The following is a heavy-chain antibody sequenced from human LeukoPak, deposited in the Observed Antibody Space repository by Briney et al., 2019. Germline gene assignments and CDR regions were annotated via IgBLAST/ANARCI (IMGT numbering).Heavy chain of an antibody. D-gene: IGHD3-22*01. CDR1: GFTFSRYW. Sequence: GGSLRLSCAISGFTFSRYWMTWVRQAPGKGRECVAIIKPDGSESYYGDSVKGRFTISRDNAKDSLYLQMKSLRAEDTAVYYWARERTMIVPGAFDIWGHGTTVIVSS. CDR3: ARERTMIVPGAFDI. V-gene: IGHV3-7*01. CDR2: IKPDGSES. J-gene: IGHJ3*02.